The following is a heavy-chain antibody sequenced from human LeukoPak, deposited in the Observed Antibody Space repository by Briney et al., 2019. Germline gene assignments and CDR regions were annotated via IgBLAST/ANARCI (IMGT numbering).Heavy chain of an antibody. CDR3: ASAHLSSGWHPFDY. CDR2: INHSGST. D-gene: IGHD6-19*01. Sequence: SETLSLTCAVYGGSFSGYYWSWIRQPPGKGLEWIGEINHSGSTNYNPSLKSRVTMSVDTSKNQSSLKLSSVTAADTAVYYCASAHLSSGWHPFDYWGQGTLVTVSS. V-gene: IGHV4-34*01. J-gene: IGHJ4*02. CDR1: GGSFSGYY.